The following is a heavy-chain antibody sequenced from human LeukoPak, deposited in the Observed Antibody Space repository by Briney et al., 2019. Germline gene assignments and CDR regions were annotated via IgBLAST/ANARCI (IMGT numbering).Heavy chain of an antibody. CDR1: GFTLSNYW. Sequence: PGGSLRLSCAASGFTLSNYWIHWVRQAPGKGLVWVSRINTDGSSTNYADSVKGRFTISRDNSKNTLYLQMNSLRAEDTAVYYRARFWTRWGQGTLVTVSS. V-gene: IGHV3-74*01. J-gene: IGHJ4*02. D-gene: IGHD3/OR15-3a*01. CDR2: INTDGSST. CDR3: ARFWTR.